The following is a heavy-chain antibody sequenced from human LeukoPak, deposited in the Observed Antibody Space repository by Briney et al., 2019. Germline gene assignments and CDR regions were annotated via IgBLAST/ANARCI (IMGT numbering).Heavy chain of an antibody. V-gene: IGHV3-23*01. D-gene: IGHD4-23*01. CDR3: AKDGSYGGNPTYFDY. J-gene: IGHJ4*02. Sequence: GGSLRLSCAASGFTFSSYAMSWVRQAPGKGLEWVSAIGGSGGSTYYADSVKGRFTISRDNSKNTLYLQMNSLRAEDTAVYYCAKDGSYGGNPTYFDYWGQGTLVTVSS. CDR2: IGGSGGST. CDR1: GFTFSSYA.